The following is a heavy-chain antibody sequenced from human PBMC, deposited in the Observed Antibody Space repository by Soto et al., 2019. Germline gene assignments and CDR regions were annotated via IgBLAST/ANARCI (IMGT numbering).Heavy chain of an antibody. J-gene: IGHJ4*02. Sequence: GGSLRLSCAASGLTFSSYGMHWVRQAPGKGLEWVAVIWYDGSNKYYADSVKGRFTISRDNSKNTLYLQMNSLRAEDTAVYYCARERGYPYYFDYWGQGTLVTVSS. CDR3: ARERGYPYYFDY. D-gene: IGHD3-22*01. V-gene: IGHV3-33*08. CDR1: GLTFSSYG. CDR2: IWYDGSNK.